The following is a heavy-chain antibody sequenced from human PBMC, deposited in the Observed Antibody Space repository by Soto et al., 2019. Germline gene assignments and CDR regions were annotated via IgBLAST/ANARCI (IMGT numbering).Heavy chain of an antibody. CDR1: GFTLSDYG. Sequence: GSLRLSCEVSGFTLSDYGMHWVRQAPGKGLDWVGAISSDGSKQSYGDSVRGRFTFSRDNSKNMLYLQMNSLRGDDTAVYYCAKGHAPAIHSTFHIWGQGTMVTVSS. J-gene: IGHJ3*02. CDR3: AKGHAPAIHSTFHI. CDR2: ISSDGSKQ. D-gene: IGHD3-3*01. V-gene: IGHV3-30*18.